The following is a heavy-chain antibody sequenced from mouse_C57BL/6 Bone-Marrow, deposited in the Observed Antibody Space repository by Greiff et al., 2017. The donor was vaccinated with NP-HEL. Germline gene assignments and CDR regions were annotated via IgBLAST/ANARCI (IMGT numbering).Heavy chain of an antibody. CDR3: ARQYYGSSDWYFDV. V-gene: IGHV5-6*01. J-gene: IGHJ1*03. CDR2: LSSGCSYT. CDR1: GFTFSSYG. D-gene: IGHD1-1*01. Sequence: VQLVESGGDLVKPGGSLKLSCAASGFTFSSYGMSWVRQTPDKRLEWVATLSSGCSYTYYPDSVQGRFTISRDNAKNTLYLQMSSLKSEDTAMYYCARQYYGSSDWYFDVWGTGTTVTVSS.